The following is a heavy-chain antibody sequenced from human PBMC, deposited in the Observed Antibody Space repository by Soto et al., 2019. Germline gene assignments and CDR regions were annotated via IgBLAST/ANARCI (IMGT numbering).Heavy chain of an antibody. Sequence: QVQLVQSGAEVKKPGASVKVSCKASGYTFTSYAMHWVRQAPGQRLEWMGWINAGNGNTKYSQKFQGRVTITRDTSASTAYMDVSSLISEDTAVYYCARGPGGPDGPGDYWGQGTLVTVSS. D-gene: IGHD2-15*01. CDR2: INAGNGNT. CDR1: GYTFTSYA. V-gene: IGHV1-3*01. J-gene: IGHJ4*02. CDR3: ARGPGGPDGPGDY.